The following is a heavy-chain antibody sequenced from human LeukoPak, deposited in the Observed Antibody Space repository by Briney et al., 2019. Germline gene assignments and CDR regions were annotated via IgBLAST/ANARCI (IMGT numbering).Heavy chain of an antibody. J-gene: IGHJ6*03. V-gene: IGHV4-59*12. CDR1: GGSITGDY. CDR2: MYYTGSA. CDR3: ARITHHYGSGSYYPYYYYYMDV. D-gene: IGHD3-10*01. Sequence: KPSETLSLTCTVSGGSITGDYWNWIRQPSGKELEWIADMYYTGSANDNPSLKSRVTMSVDTSKNQFSLKLSSVTAADTAVYYCARITHHYGSGSYYPYYYYYMDVWGKGTTVTVS.